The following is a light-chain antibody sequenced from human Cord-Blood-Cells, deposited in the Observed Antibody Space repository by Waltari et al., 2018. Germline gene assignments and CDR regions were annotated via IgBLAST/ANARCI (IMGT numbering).Light chain of an antibody. CDR3: CSYAGSSTVV. Sequence: QSALTQPASVSGSPGQSITISCTGTSSDVGSYNLVSWYQQHPGKAPKLLNYEGRKRPSGVSNRFSGSKSGNPASLTISWLPADDEADYYCCSYAGSSTVVFGGGTKLTVL. CDR2: EGR. V-gene: IGLV2-23*01. J-gene: IGLJ2*01. CDR1: SSDVGSYNL.